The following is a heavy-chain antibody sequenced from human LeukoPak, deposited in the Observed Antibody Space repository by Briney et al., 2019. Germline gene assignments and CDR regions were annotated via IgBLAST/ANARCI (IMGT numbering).Heavy chain of an antibody. D-gene: IGHD6-19*01. J-gene: IGHJ4*02. Sequence: GGSLRLSCAASGFTLSSYWMHWVRQAPGNGLVCISRINSDGSTTNYADSVKGRFTISRDNAKNTLYLQMNSLRAEDTAVYYCARDLTGSVADFWGQGTLVTVSS. CDR2: INSDGSTT. CDR3: ARDLTGSVADF. V-gene: IGHV3-74*01. CDR1: GFTLSSYW.